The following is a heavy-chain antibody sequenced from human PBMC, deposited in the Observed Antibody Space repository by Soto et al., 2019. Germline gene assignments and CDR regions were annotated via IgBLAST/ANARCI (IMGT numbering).Heavy chain of an antibody. CDR3: ARHSLDYDILTGYTYYFDY. D-gene: IGHD3-9*01. J-gene: IGHJ4*02. CDR2: IYYSGGT. CDR1: GGSISSYY. Sequence: SETLSLTCTVSGGSISSYYWSWIRQPPGKGLEWIGYIYYSGGTNYNPSLKSRVTISVDTSKNQFSLKLSSVTAADTAVYYCARHSLDYDILTGYTYYFDYWGQGTLVTVS. V-gene: IGHV4-59*08.